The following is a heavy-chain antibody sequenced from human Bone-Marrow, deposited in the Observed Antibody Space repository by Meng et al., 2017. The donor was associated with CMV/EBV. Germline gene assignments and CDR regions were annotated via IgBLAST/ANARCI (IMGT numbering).Heavy chain of an antibody. D-gene: IGHD3-3*01. CDR1: GGTFSSYT. J-gene: IGHJ5*02. V-gene: IGHV1-69*02. CDR3: AKADFWSGSDWLDP. CDR2: IIPILGIA. Sequence: SVKVSCKASGGTFSSYTISCVRQAPGQGLEWMGRIIPILGIANYAQKFQGRVTITADKSTSTAYMELSSLRSEETAVYYCAKADFWSGSDWLDPWGQGNLVTVSS.